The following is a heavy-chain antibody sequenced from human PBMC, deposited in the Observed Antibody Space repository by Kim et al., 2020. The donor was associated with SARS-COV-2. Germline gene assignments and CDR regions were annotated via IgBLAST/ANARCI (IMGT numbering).Heavy chain of an antibody. CDR1: GFTLSSYW. J-gene: IGHJ5*02. Sequence: GGSLRLSCVASGFTLSSYWMHWVRQAPGKGLVWVSRINSDGSSTIYADSVKGRFTIYRDSAKNTLYLQMNSLRAEDTAVYYCSRDLDGSCDHWGQGTLVTVSS. V-gene: IGHV3-74*01. CDR2: INSDGSST. CDR3: SRDLDGSCDH. D-gene: IGHD1-26*01.